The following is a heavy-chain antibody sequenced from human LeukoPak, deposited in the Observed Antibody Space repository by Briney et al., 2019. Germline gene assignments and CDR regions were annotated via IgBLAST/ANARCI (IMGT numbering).Heavy chain of an antibody. D-gene: IGHD3-22*01. CDR1: GGSISSYY. CDR2: IYYSGST. Sequence: SETLSLTCTVSGGSISSYYWSWIRQPPGKGLEWIGYIYYSGSTNYNPSLKSRVTISVDTSKNQFSLKLSSVTAADTAVYYCASGGLWSYYRSLNYYYMDVWGKGTTVTVSS. J-gene: IGHJ6*03. V-gene: IGHV4-59*01. CDR3: ASGGLWSYYRSLNYYYMDV.